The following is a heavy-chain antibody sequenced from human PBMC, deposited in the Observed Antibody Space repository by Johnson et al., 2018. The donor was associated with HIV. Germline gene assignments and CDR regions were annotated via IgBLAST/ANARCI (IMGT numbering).Heavy chain of an antibody. J-gene: IGHJ3*02. CDR1: GFTFRNYG. D-gene: IGHD3-9*01. Sequence: QVQLVESGGGLVKPGRSLRLSCVASGFTFRNYGMHWVRQAPGKGLEWVAVISYDGSNKYYADSVKGRFTISRDNSKNTLYLQMNSLRAEDTAMYYCARDRILTGYDAFDIWGQGTMVTVSS. CDR2: ISYDGSNK. V-gene: IGHV3-30*03. CDR3: ARDRILTGYDAFDI.